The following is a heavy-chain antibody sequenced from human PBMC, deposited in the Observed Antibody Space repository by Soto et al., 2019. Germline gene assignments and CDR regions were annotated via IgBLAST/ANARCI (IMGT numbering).Heavy chain of an antibody. Sequence: GGSLRLSCAASGFTFSSYSMNWVRQAPGKGLEWVSYISSSSSTIYYADSVKGRFTISRDNAKNSLYLQMNSLRDEDTAVYYCARDEYRDTAMVENGMDVWGQGNPGHRLL. CDR2: ISSSSSTI. CDR1: GFTFSSYS. V-gene: IGHV3-48*02. J-gene: IGHJ6*02. CDR3: ARDEYRDTAMVENGMDV. D-gene: IGHD5-18*01.